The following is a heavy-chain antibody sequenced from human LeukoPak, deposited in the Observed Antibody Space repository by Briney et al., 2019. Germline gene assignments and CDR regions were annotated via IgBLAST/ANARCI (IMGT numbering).Heavy chain of an antibody. J-gene: IGHJ4*02. CDR1: GYTFTSYY. Sequence: ASVKVSCKASGYTFTSYYMHWVRQAPGQGLEWMGIINPSGGSTSYAQKFQGRVTMTRDTSTCTVYMELSSLRSEDTAVYYCARGGPRTVTTGHGFDYWGQGTLVTVSS. CDR3: ARGGPRTVTTGHGFDY. D-gene: IGHD4-11*01. CDR2: INPSGGST. V-gene: IGHV1-46*01.